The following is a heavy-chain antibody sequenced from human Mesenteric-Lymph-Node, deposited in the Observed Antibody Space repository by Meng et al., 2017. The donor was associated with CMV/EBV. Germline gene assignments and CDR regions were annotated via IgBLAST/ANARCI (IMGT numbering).Heavy chain of an antibody. CDR2: ISYDGSNK. V-gene: IGHV3-30-3*02. CDR3: AKRRRGIVDY. J-gene: IGHJ4*02. D-gene: IGHD2-21*01. CDR1: GFTFSSYA. Sequence: LSCAASGFTFSSYAMHWVRQAPGKGLEWVAVISYDGSNKYYADSVKGRFTISRDNSKNTLYLQMNSLRAEDTAVYYCAKRRRGIVDYWGQGTLVTVSS.